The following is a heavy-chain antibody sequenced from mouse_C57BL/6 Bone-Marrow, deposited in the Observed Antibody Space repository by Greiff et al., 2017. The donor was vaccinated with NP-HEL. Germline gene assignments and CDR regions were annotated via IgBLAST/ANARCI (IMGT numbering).Heavy chain of an antibody. J-gene: IGHJ3*01. Sequence: VQLQQPGAELVKPGASVKMSCKASGYTFTSYWITWVKQRPGQGLEWIGDIYPGSGSTNYNEKFKSKATLTVDTSSSTAYMQLSSLTSDDSAVYYCARGLYYCSSYFAYWGQGTLVTVSA. D-gene: IGHD1-1*01. CDR3: ARGLYYCSSYFAY. CDR2: IYPGSGST. CDR1: GYTFTSYW. V-gene: IGHV1-55*01.